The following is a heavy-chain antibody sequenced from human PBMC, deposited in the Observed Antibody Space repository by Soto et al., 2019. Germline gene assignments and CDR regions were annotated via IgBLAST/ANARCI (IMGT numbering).Heavy chain of an antibody. CDR2: IIPIFGTA. V-gene: IGHV1-69*01. D-gene: IGHD3-22*01. J-gene: IGHJ4*02. CDR1: GGTFSSYA. Sequence: QVQLVQSGAEVKKPGSSVKVSCKASGGTFSSYAISWVRQAPGQGLEWMGGIIPIFGTANYAQKFQGRVTITADESTSTAYMELSSLRSEDTAVYYCARHYYDSSGYHFSFDYWGQGTLVTVSS. CDR3: ARHYYDSSGYHFSFDY.